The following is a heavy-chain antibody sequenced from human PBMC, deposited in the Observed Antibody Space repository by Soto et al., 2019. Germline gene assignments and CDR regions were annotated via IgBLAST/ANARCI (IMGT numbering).Heavy chain of an antibody. V-gene: IGHV3-23*01. J-gene: IGHJ5*02. CDR1: GFSFSSNV. Sequence: GGSLRLSCAASGFSFSSNVMSWVRQAPGKGLEWVSGISGSGGSTYYADSVKGRFTMSRDNSKNTLYLQMNSLRAEDTAVYYCAKGIDWFDPWGQGTLVTVSS. CDR3: AKGIDWFDP. CDR2: ISGSGGST. D-gene: IGHD2-15*01.